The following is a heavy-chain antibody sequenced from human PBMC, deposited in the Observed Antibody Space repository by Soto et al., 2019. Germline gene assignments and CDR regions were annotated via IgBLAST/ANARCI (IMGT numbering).Heavy chain of an antibody. V-gene: IGHV2-5*01. J-gene: IGHJ3*02. CDR1: GFSLTTSGVG. CDR3: AHRQKGLYYDSSGALISVFDI. Sequence: QITLKESGPTLVKPTQTLTLTCTFSGFSLTTSGVGVGWIRQPPGKALEWLALISWNDNQRYSPSLKSRLTITKDTSKNQVVLTMTNMDPVDTATYYCAHRQKGLYYDSSGALISVFDIWGQGTMVTVSS. CDR2: ISWNDNQ. D-gene: IGHD3-22*01.